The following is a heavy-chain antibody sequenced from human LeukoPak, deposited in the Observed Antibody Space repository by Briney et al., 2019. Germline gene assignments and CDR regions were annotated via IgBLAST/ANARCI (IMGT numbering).Heavy chain of an antibody. CDR3: AKGFDSSGYYYRADAFDI. CDR2: ISGSGGST. Sequence: PGGSLRLSCAASGFTFSNYAMSWVRQPPGMGLEWVSAISGSGGSTYYADSVKGRFTISRDNSKNTLYLQMNSLRAEDTAVYYCAKGFDSSGYYYRADAFDIWGQGTMVTVSS. CDR1: GFTFSNYA. D-gene: IGHD3-22*01. J-gene: IGHJ3*02. V-gene: IGHV3-23*01.